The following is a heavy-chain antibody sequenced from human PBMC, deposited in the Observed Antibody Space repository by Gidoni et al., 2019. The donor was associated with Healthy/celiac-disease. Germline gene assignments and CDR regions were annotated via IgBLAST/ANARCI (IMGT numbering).Heavy chain of an antibody. CDR2: IYPGDSDT. CDR3: ARRNTSSWYDGNLDY. J-gene: IGHJ4*02. Sequence: EVQLVQSGAEVKKHGESLKISCKGSGYSFTSYWIGWVRQMPGKGLEWMGIIYPGDSDTRYSPSFQGQVTISADKSISTAYLQWSSLKASDTAMYYCARRNTSSWYDGNLDYWGQGTLVTVSS. V-gene: IGHV5-51*01. D-gene: IGHD6-13*01. CDR1: GYSFTSYW.